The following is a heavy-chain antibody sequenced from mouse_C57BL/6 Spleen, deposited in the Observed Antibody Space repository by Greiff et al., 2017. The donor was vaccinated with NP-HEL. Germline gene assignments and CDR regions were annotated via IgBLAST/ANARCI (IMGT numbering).Heavy chain of an antibody. V-gene: IGHV5-9-1*02. Sequence: EVKLVESGDGLVKPGGSLKLSCAASGFTFSSYAMSWVRQTPEKRLEWVAYISSGGDYIYYADTVQGRFTISRDNARNTLYLQMSSLKSKDTAMYNCTRTYHSNWEFAYWGQGTLVTVSA. J-gene: IGHJ3*01. D-gene: IGHD2-5*01. CDR3: TRTYHSNWEFAY. CDR2: ISSGGDYI. CDR1: GFTFSSYA.